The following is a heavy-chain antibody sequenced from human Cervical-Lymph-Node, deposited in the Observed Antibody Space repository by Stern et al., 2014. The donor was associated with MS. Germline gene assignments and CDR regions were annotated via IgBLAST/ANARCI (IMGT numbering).Heavy chain of an antibody. D-gene: IGHD3-22*01. CDR3: ATAPLAYYYDTSAYYNNY. Sequence: QDQLVQSGAEVKKPGASVKVSCKVSGYPLTELSMHWVRQAPGRGLEWMGGFDPEDCEISYAQKFQGRVPMTEDASTETAYMDLSSLTSEDTALYYCATAPLAYYYDTSAYYNNYWGQGTLVTVSS. CDR1: GYPLTELS. CDR2: FDPEDCEI. V-gene: IGHV1-24*01. J-gene: IGHJ4*01.